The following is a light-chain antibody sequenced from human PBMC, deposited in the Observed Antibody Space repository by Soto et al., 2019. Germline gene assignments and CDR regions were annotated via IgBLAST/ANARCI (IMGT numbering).Light chain of an antibody. CDR2: GAS. V-gene: IGKV3-15*01. Sequence: MVTTQSPATVSVSPGERANLSFRGSRSVSSNLAWYQQKPGHAPRLLSYGASTRATGIPARFGGSGSGTEFTLTSSRLQYEYFAVYCCQQRSNCITFGQGTRLEIK. CDR3: QQRSNCIT. CDR1: RSVSSN. J-gene: IGKJ5*01.